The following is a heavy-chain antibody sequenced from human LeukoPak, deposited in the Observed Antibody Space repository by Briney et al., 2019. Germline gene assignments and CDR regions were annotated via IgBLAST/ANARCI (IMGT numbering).Heavy chain of an antibody. J-gene: IGHJ6*03. CDR3: APQIPKSYFGVANMDV. CDR2: ISGSGGST. Sequence: GQSLRHSRAASGFTFSSYAMSWVRQAPGKGLEWVSAISGSGGSTYYADSVKGRFTISRDNSKNTLYLQMNSLRAEDTAVYYCAPQIPKSYFGVANMDVWGKGTTVTVSS. V-gene: IGHV3-23*01. D-gene: IGHD3-3*01. CDR1: GFTFSSYA.